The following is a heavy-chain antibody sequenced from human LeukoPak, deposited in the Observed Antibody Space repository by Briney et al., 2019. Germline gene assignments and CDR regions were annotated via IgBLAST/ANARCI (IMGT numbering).Heavy chain of an antibody. Sequence: ASVKVSCKASGYTFTSYYMHWVRQAPGQGLEWMGVINPSGGSTSYAQKFQGRVTMTRDTSTSTVYMELSSLRSEDTALYYCARAPLWFGELFYDFLGYYYGMDVWGQGTTVTVSS. CDR1: GYTFTSYY. CDR2: INPSGGST. CDR3: ARAPLWFGELFYDFLGYYYGMDV. J-gene: IGHJ6*02. V-gene: IGHV1-46*01. D-gene: IGHD3-10*01.